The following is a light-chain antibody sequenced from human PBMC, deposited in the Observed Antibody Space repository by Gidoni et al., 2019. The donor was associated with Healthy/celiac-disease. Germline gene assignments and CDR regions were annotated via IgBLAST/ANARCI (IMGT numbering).Light chain of an antibody. CDR2: SNN. Sequence: VLAQPPSASATPGQRVTISCSGSSSNIGSNTVNWYQQLPGTAPKLLIYSNNQRPSGVPDRFSGSKSGTSASLAISGLQSEDEADYYCAAWDDSLNGAVFGGGTQLTVL. V-gene: IGLV1-44*01. CDR3: AAWDDSLNGAV. CDR1: SSNIGSNT. J-gene: IGLJ7*01.